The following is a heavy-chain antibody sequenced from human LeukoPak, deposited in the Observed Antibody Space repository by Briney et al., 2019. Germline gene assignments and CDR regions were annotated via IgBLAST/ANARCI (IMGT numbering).Heavy chain of an antibody. J-gene: IGHJ3*02. CDR3: ARVPWSARDAFDI. V-gene: IGHV3-48*03. CDR2: ISSSGSTI. CDR1: GFTFSSYE. D-gene: IGHD1-1*01. Sequence: GGSLRLSCAASGFTFSSYEMNWVRQAPGKGLEWVSYISSSGSTIYYADSVKGRFTISRDNAKNSLYLQMNSLRAEDTAVYYCARVPWSARDAFDIWGQGTMVTVSS.